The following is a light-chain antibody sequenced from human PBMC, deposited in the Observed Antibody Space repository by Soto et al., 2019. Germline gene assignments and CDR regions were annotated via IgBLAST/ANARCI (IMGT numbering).Light chain of an antibody. CDR3: CSYAGSSTLV. J-gene: IGLJ2*01. CDR2: DDT. Sequence: QSALTQPASVSGSPGQSITISCTGTSSDVGSYNLVSCYQQHTGKAPKLMIYDDTKRPSGVSNRFSGSKSGNTASLTISGLQAEDEADYYCCSYAGSSTLVVGGGTKLTVL. CDR1: SSDVGSYNL. V-gene: IGLV2-23*01.